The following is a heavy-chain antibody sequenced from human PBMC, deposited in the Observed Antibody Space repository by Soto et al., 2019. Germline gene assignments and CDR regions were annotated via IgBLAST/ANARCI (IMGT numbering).Heavy chain of an antibody. CDR3: ARDWGRDGYNLGAFDI. D-gene: IGHD5-12*01. Sequence: ASVKVSCKASGGTFSSYAISWVRQAPGQGLEWMGGIIPIFGTANYAQKFQGRVTITADESTSTAYVELSSLRSEDTAVYYCARDWGRDGYNLGAFDIWGQGTMVTVSS. J-gene: IGHJ3*02. V-gene: IGHV1-69*13. CDR2: IIPIFGTA. CDR1: GGTFSSYA.